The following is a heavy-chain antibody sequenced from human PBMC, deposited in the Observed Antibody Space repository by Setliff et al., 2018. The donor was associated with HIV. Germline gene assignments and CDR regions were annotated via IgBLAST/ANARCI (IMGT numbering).Heavy chain of an antibody. CDR3: ARIQWLVPGGWFDP. CDR2: IYYSGNT. V-gene: IGHV4-39*01. CDR1: GGSLSSSSYS. Sequence: PSETLSLTCTVSGGSLSSSSYSWGWIRQPPGKGLEWTTIIYYSGNTYYNPSLKSRITLSVDTSKNQFSLRLTSVTASDTAVYYCARIQWLVPGGWFDPWGQGTLVTVSS. D-gene: IGHD6-19*01. J-gene: IGHJ5*02.